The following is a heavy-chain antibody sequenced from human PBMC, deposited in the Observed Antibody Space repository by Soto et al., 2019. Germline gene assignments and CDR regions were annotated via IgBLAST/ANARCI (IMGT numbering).Heavy chain of an antibody. J-gene: IGHJ4*02. V-gene: IGHV1-2*02. CDR2: INPNSGNT. CDR3: ARVMSSGWYGDY. D-gene: IGHD6-19*01. Sequence: QVQLVQSGAEVKKPGASLKVSCKPSGYTFTDYYIHWVRQAPGQGLEWMGWINPNSGNTNYAQRFQGRVTMTRDTSISTVDMYLSSLRFDDTAVYYCARVMSSGWYGDYWGQGTLATVSS. CDR1: GYTFTDYY.